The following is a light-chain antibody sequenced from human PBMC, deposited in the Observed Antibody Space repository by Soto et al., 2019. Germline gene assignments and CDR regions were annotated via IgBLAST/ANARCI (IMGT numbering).Light chain of an antibody. CDR3: CSCSSSSTLYV. Sequence: QSALTQPASVSGSPGQSITISCTGASGDVGGHDYVSWYQQYPGKAPKLMIYDVSNRHSGVSNRFSGSKSGNTASLTISGLQAEDEADYYCCSCSSSSTLYVFGAGTKLTVL. CDR2: DVS. CDR1: SGDVGGHDY. V-gene: IGLV2-14*01. J-gene: IGLJ1*01.